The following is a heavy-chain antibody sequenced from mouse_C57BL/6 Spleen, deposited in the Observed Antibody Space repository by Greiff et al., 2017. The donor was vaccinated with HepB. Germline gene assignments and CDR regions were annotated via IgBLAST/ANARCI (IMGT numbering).Heavy chain of an antibody. V-gene: IGHV5-16*01. CDR1: GFTFSDYY. J-gene: IGHJ1*03. D-gene: IGHD1-1*01. CDR3: ARDPLYYYGSSPYWYFDV. Sequence: DVHLVESEGGLVQPGSSMKLSCTASGFTFSDYYMAWVRQVPEKGLEWVANINYDGSSTYYLDSLKSRFIISRDNAKNILYLQMSSLKSEDTATYYCARDPLYYYGSSPYWYFDVWGTGTTVTVSS. CDR2: INYDGSST.